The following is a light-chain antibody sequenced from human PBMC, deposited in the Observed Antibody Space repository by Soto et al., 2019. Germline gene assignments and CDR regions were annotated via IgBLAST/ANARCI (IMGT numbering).Light chain of an antibody. CDR3: QQTYSTPQNT. J-gene: IGKJ2*01. CDR2: AAS. V-gene: IGKV1-39*01. CDR1: QSISNY. Sequence: DIQMTQSPSSLSPSVGDRVTITCRAGQSISNYLNWYQQKPGKAPKLLIYAASSLQTGVPSRFSGSGSGTGFTLTISSLQPEDFATYDCQQTYSTPQNTFGQGTKLEIK.